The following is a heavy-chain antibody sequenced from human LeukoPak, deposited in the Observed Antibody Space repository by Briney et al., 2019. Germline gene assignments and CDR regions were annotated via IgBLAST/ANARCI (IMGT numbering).Heavy chain of an antibody. V-gene: IGHV1-46*01. Sequence: ASVKVSCKASGYTFTSYYMHWVRQAPGQGLEWMGIINPSGGSTSYAQKFQGRVTMTRDTSTSTVYMELSSLRSEDTAMYYCARDQAISPTVTTDGMDVWGQGTTVTVSS. J-gene: IGHJ6*02. CDR2: INPSGGST. CDR1: GYTFTSYY. CDR3: ARDQAISPTVTTDGMDV. D-gene: IGHD4-17*01.